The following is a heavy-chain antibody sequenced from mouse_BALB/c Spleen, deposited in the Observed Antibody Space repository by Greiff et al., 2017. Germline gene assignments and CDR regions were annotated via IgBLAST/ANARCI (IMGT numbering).Heavy chain of an antibody. D-gene: IGHD1-1*01. CDR1: GFSLTSYG. CDR2: IWRGGST. J-gene: IGHJ4*01. V-gene: IGHV2-5-1*01. CDR3: AKNEVTTVVARTKAMDY. Sequence: QVQLQQSGPSLVQPSQSLSITCTVSGFSLTSYGVHWVRQSPGKGLEWLGVIWRGGSTDYNAAFMSRLSITKDNSKSQVFFKMNSLQADDTAIYYCAKNEVTTVVARTKAMDYWGQGTSVTVSS.